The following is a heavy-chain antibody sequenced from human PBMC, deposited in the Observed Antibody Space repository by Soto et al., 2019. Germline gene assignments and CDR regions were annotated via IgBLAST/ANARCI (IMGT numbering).Heavy chain of an antibody. Sequence: TSETLSLTCTVSGGSLSSYYWSWIRQPPGKGLEWIGYIYYSGSTNYNPSLKSRVTISVDTSKNQFSLKLSSVTAADTAVYYCACVVKRYSGYVFDYWGQGTLVTVSS. V-gene: IGHV4-59*01. CDR1: GGSLSSYY. D-gene: IGHD5-12*01. CDR3: ACVVKRYSGYVFDY. J-gene: IGHJ4*02. CDR2: IYYSGST.